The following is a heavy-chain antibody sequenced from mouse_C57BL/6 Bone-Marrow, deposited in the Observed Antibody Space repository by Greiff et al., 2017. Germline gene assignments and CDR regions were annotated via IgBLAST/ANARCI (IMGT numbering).Heavy chain of an antibody. Sequence: VQLKQSGPELVKPGASVKISCKASGYSFTGYYMNWVKQSPEKSLEWIGEINPSTGGTTYNQKFKAKATLTVDKSSSTAYMQLKSLTSEDSAVYCCARYLGLYYFDYWGQGTTLTVSS. CDR3: ARYLGLYYFDY. CDR2: INPSTGGT. CDR1: GYSFTGYY. V-gene: IGHV1-42*01. D-gene: IGHD4-1*01. J-gene: IGHJ2*01.